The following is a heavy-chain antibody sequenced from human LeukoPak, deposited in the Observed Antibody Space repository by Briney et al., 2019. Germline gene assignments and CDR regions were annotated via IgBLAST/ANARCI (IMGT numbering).Heavy chain of an antibody. D-gene: IGHD4-17*01. CDR1: GYSFTVYY. V-gene: IGHV1-2*02. Sequence: GASVKVSCKASGYSFTVYYMHCVRQAPGQGLGWMGWINPKSGGTNYAQKFLGRVTMTRDTSINTAYMELSRLRSDDTAVYYCASLYGDYVASDYWGQGTLVTVSS. CDR2: INPKSGGT. J-gene: IGHJ4*02. CDR3: ASLYGDYVASDY.